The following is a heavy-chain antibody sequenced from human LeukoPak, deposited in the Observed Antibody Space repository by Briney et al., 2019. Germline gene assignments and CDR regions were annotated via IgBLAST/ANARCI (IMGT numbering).Heavy chain of an antibody. Sequence: SETLSLTCTVSGGSISSYYWSRLRQPAGKGLEWIGRIYTSGSTNYNPSLKSRVTMSVDTSKNQFSLKLSSVTAADTAVYYCARDNDFWSGYRYAFDIWGQGTMVTVSS. J-gene: IGHJ3*02. CDR2: IYTSGST. V-gene: IGHV4-4*07. CDR3: ARDNDFWSGYRYAFDI. D-gene: IGHD3-3*01. CDR1: GGSISSYY.